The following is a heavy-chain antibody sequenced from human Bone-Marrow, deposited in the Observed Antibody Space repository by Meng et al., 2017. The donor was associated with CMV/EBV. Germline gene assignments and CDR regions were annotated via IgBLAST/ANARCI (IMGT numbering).Heavy chain of an antibody. D-gene: IGHD4-17*01. Sequence: GESLKISCAASGFTFSSYWMHWVRQAPGKGLVWVSRINSDGSSTSYADSVKGRFTISRDNAKNTLYLQMSSLRAEDTAVYYCAREPRYGEFFDYWGQGTLVTVSS. CDR3: AREPRYGEFFDY. V-gene: IGHV3-74*01. CDR2: INSDGSST. J-gene: IGHJ4*02. CDR1: GFTFSSYW.